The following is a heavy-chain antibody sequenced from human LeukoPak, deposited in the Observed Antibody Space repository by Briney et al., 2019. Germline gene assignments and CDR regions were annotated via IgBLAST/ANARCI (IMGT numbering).Heavy chain of an antibody. CDR3: AKVYILTGYFYYFDY. V-gene: IGHV3-7*03. J-gene: IGHJ4*02. CDR1: GFRFSDYW. CDR2: TNGEGSEA. Sequence: PGGSLRLSCAASGFRFSDYWMNWVRQAPGKGLEWVANTNGEGSEAYYVDSVRGRFTISRDNSKNTLYLQMNSLRAEDTAVYYCAKVYILTGYFYYFDYWGQGTLVTVSS. D-gene: IGHD3-9*01.